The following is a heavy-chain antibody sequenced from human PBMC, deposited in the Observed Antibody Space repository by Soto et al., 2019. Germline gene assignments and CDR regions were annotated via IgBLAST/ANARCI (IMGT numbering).Heavy chain of an antibody. D-gene: IGHD6-13*01. CDR3: AHITGYSSSWYYFDY. V-gene: IGHV2-5*02. CDR2: IYWDDDK. J-gene: IGHJ4*02. Sequence: QITLKESGPTLVKPTQTLTLTCTFSGFSLSTSGVGVGWIRQPPGKALEWLALIYWDDDKRYSPSLKSRLTITKDTSKTQVVLTMTNMDPVDTATYYCAHITGYSSSWYYFDYWGQGTLVTVSS. CDR1: GFSLSTSGVG.